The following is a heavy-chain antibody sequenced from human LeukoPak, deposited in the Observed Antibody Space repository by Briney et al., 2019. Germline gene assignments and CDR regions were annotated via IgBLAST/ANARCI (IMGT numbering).Heavy chain of an antibody. CDR2: IIPVFGTA. J-gene: IGHJ3*02. CDR3: ASRYRVEGDAFDI. Sequence: SVKVSCKASGGTFSSYAISWVRQAPGQGLEWMGGIIPVFGTANYAQKFQGRVTITADKSTSTAYMELSSLRSEDTAVYYCASRYRVEGDAFDIWGQGTMVTVSS. D-gene: IGHD1-26*01. CDR1: GGTFSSYA. V-gene: IGHV1-69*06.